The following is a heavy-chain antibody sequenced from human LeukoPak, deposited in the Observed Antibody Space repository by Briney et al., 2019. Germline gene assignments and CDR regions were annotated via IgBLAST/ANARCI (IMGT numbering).Heavy chain of an antibody. Sequence: PGGSLRLSCAASGFTFSNYAMHWVRQAPGKGLEWVAVISYDGSNKYYADSVKGRFTISRDNSKNTLYLQMNSLRAEDTAVYYCAKSPRQLVEIDYWGQGTLVTVSS. J-gene: IGHJ4*02. CDR3: AKSPRQLVEIDY. V-gene: IGHV3-30*18. CDR1: GFTFSNYA. D-gene: IGHD6-13*01. CDR2: ISYDGSNK.